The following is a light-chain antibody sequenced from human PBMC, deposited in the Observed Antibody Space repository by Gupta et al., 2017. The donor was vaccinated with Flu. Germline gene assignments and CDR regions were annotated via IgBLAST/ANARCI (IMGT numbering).Light chain of an antibody. CDR2: VGTGGIVG. CDR1: SDHSNYK. V-gene: IGLV9-49*01. Sequence: QPVLTQPPPASASLGASVTLTCTLSSDHSNYKVDWFQQRPGKGPRFVMRVGTGGIVGSKGDGVPDRFSGLGSGLNRFLIIKNIHEEDESDYHCGADHVRGSNYVYVFGGGTKLTVV. CDR3: GADHVRGSNYVYV. J-gene: IGLJ1*01.